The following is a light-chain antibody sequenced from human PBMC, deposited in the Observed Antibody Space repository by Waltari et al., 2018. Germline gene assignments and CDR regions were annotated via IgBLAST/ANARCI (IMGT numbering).Light chain of an antibody. Sequence: QSALTQPASVSGSPGQSITISCTGTSTDIGSFGLVSLYQPHPGRAPTLILYAVTRPPSETSARFFGSKSGNTASLTISGLLAEDEADYYCSSYTSDTTHVVFGGGTKLTVL. CDR1: STDIGSFGL. V-gene: IGLV2-23*02. CDR3: SSYTSDTTHVV. CDR2: AVT. J-gene: IGLJ2*01.